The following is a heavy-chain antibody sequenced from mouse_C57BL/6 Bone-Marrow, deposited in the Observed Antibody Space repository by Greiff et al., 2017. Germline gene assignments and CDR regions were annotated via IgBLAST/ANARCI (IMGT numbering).Heavy chain of an antibody. CDR1: GYTFTSYW. Sequence: QVQLQQPGAELVRPGSSVKLSCKASGYTFTSYWMDWVKQRPGQGLEWIGNIYPSDGETHYNQKFKDKATLTVDKSSSTAYMQLSSLTSEDSAVYYCARTSITAVAYAMDYWGQGTSVTVSS. CDR3: ARTSITAVAYAMDY. J-gene: IGHJ4*01. V-gene: IGHV1-61*01. CDR2: IYPSDGET. D-gene: IGHD1-1*01.